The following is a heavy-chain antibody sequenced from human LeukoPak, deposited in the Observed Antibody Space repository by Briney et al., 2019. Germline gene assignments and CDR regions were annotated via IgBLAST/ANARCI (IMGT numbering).Heavy chain of an antibody. Sequence: PGGSLRLSCAASGFTFSSHGMQWVRQAPGKGLEWVAVISYDGSNKYYADSVKGRFTISRDNSKNTLYLQMNSLRAEDTAVYYCAKDLSNFYFDYWGQGTLVTVSS. J-gene: IGHJ4*02. CDR3: AKDLSNFYFDY. V-gene: IGHV3-30*18. CDR2: ISYDGSNK. D-gene: IGHD5-24*01. CDR1: GFTFSSHG.